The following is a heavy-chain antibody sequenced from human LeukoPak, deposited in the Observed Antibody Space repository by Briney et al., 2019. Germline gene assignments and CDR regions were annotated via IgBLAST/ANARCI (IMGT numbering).Heavy chain of an antibody. D-gene: IGHD5/OR15-5a*01. CDR1: GYSISSSSYY. Sequence: PSETLSLTSTVSGYSISSSSYYWGWIRQPPGKGLGWIGNIYYSGNTYHSGSTYYNLSLKSRVTISVDTYKHQFSLQLSSVTAAGTAVYYCVRFVVSTGRFDYWGQGTLVTVSS. V-gene: IGHV4-39*01. CDR3: VRFVVSTGRFDY. J-gene: IGHJ4*02. CDR2: IYYSGNTYHSGST.